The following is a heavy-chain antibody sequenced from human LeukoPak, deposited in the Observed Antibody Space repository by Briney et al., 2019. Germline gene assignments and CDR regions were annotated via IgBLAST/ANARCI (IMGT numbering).Heavy chain of an antibody. CDR3: ARDGNYYDSSGYSFPMDV. CDR1: GYTFTSYY. Sequence: ASVKVSCKASGYTFTSYYMHWVRQAPGQGLEWMGIINPSGGSTSYAQKFQGRVTMTRDMSTSTVYMELSSLRSEDTAVYYCARDGNYYDSSGYSFPMDVWGKGTTVTVSS. D-gene: IGHD3-22*01. V-gene: IGHV1-46*01. CDR2: INPSGGST. J-gene: IGHJ6*03.